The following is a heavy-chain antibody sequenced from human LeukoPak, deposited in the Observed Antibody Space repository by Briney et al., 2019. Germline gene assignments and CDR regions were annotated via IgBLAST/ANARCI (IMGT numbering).Heavy chain of an antibody. J-gene: IGHJ4*02. CDR3: ARGPYYDFWSGYSFYYFDY. Sequence: SETLSLTCAVYGGSFSGYYWSWIRQPPGKGLEWIGEINHSGGANYNPSLKSRVTISVDTSKNQFSLKLSSVTAADTAVYHCARGPYYDFWSGYSFYYFDYWGQGTLVTVSS. V-gene: IGHV4-34*01. CDR2: INHSGGA. CDR1: GGSFSGYY. D-gene: IGHD3-3*01.